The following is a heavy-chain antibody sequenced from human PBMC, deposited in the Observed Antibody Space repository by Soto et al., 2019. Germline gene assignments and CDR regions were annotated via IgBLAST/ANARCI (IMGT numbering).Heavy chain of an antibody. CDR3: AKYPGWGVGPYYYYGMDV. D-gene: IGHD3-10*01. V-gene: IGHV3-23*01. CDR1: GFTFSSYA. Sequence: GGSLRLSCAASGFTFSSYAMSWVRQAPGKGLEWVSAISGSGGSTYYADSVKGRFTISRDNSKNTLYLQMNSLRAEDTAVYYCAKYPGWGVGPYYYYGMDVWGQGTTVTVSS. CDR2: ISGSGGST. J-gene: IGHJ6*02.